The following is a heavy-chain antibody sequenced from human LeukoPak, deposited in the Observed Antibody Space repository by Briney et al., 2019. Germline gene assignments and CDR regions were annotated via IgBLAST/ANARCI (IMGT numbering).Heavy chain of an antibody. D-gene: IGHD4-11*01. CDR1: GFTFNNYA. Sequence: GGSLRLSCVASGFTFNNYAMHWVRQAPGQGLEWVAVIWYDGSNKFYADSVKGRFTISRDNSKNTLYLQMNSLRAEDTAVYYCAKILPDTVTADYWGQGTLVTVSS. CDR3: AKILPDTVTADY. J-gene: IGHJ4*02. CDR2: IWYDGSNK. V-gene: IGHV3-30*02.